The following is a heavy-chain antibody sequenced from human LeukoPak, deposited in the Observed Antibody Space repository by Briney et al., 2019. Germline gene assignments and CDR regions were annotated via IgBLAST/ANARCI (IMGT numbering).Heavy chain of an antibody. V-gene: IGHV4-39*01. D-gene: IGHD2-8*01. Sequence: SETLSLTCTVSGDSIFSTTYYWGWIRQPPGKGLEWIGSIFHSGSTYYNPSLRSRITISVDTSKNQLSLRLRSVTAADTAVYYCARLYEGKRPPDYWGQGTLVTVSS. CDR3: ARLYEGKRPPDY. CDR2: IFHSGST. J-gene: IGHJ4*02. CDR1: GDSIFSTTYY.